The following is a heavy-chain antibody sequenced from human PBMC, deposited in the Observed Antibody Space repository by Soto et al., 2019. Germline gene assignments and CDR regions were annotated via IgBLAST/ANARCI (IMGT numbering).Heavy chain of an antibody. CDR2: IIPIFGTA. Sequence: AASVKVSCKASGGTFSSYAISWVRQAPGQGLEWMGGIIPIFGTANYAQKFQGRVTITADESTSTAYMELSSLRSEDTAVYYCARGGDCSGYYQTRCAFDIWGQGTMVTVSS. D-gene: IGHD3-22*01. CDR1: GGTFSSYA. V-gene: IGHV1-69*13. J-gene: IGHJ3*02. CDR3: ARGGDCSGYYQTRCAFDI.